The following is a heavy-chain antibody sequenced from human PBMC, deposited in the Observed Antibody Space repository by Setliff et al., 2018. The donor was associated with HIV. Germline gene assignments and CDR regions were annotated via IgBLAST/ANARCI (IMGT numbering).Heavy chain of an antibody. CDR2: IWYDGSKK. Sequence: GGSLRLSCAASGFTFNSYAMHWVRQAPGKGLEWVAVIWYDGSKKYYGDSVKGRFTISRDKSKNTLYLQMDSLRAEDTAAYYCAKDSSSGYYYYYQDVWGKGTTVTVSS. CDR3: AKDSSSGYYYYYQDV. D-gene: IGHD6-6*01. J-gene: IGHJ6*03. CDR1: GFTFNSYA. V-gene: IGHV3-33*03.